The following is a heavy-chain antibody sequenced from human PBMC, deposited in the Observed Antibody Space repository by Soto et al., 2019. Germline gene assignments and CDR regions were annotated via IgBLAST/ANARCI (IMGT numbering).Heavy chain of an antibody. V-gene: IGHV3-7*03. CDR1: GFMFSNHW. Sequence: GGSLRLPCIGSGFMFSNHWMSWVRQAPGKGLEWVANIKQDGSEKYYVDPVKGRFTISRDNAKNSLYLQMNSLRADDTAVYYCTTLSSTWPTGGDYWGQGTLVTVSS. CDR2: IKQDGSEK. D-gene: IGHD6-13*01. CDR3: TTLSSTWPTGGDY. J-gene: IGHJ4*02.